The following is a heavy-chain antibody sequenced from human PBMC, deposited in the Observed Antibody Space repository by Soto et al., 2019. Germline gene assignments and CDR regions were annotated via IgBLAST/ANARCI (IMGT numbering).Heavy chain of an antibody. V-gene: IGHV4-34*01. Sequence: SETLSLTCAVYGGSFNDYYWSWIRQPPGKGLEWIGEINHTGHTNYNPSLKSRVTISVDTSKNQFSLKLTSVTAADTAVYYCARAHYGDYGYGMDVWGQGTTVTVSS. CDR1: GGSFNDYY. CDR2: INHTGHT. D-gene: IGHD4-17*01. CDR3: ARAHYGDYGYGMDV. J-gene: IGHJ6*02.